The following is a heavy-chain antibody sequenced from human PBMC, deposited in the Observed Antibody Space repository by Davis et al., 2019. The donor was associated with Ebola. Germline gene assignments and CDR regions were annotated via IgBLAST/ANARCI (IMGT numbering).Heavy chain of an antibody. CDR2: INSDGSST. CDR3: AAGTTSP. V-gene: IGHV3-74*01. J-gene: IGHJ5*02. Sequence: GESLKISCAASGFTFSSYWMSWVRQAPGKGLVWVSRINSDGSSTSYADSVKGRFTISRDNAKNTLYLQMNSLRAEDTAVYYCAAGTTSPWGQGTLVTVSS. CDR1: GFTFSSYW. D-gene: IGHD1-7*01.